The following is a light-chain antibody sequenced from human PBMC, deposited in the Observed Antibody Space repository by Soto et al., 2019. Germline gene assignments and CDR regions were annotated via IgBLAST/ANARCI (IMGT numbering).Light chain of an antibody. CDR3: QQYETYAWT. J-gene: IGKJ1*01. CDR1: QSVSSW. CDR2: KAS. Sequence: DIQMTQSPSTLSASVGDRVTITCRASQSVSSWLAWYQQQPGKPPNLLISKASSLESGVPSRFSGSGSWTEFTLTISSLQPDDFATYFCQQYETYAWTFGQGTKVEIK. V-gene: IGKV1-5*03.